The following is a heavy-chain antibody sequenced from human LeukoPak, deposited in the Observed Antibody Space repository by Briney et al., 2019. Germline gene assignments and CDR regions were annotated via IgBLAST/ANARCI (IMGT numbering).Heavy chain of an antibody. CDR3: ARHGTTGTNLNWFDP. Sequence: PSETLSLTCTVSGGSISSYYWSWIRQPPGKGLEWIGYIYYSGSTNYNPSLKSRVSTSIDTSKSQFSLKVSSVTAADTAVYYCARHGTTGTNLNWFDPWGQGTLVTVSS. D-gene: IGHD1-1*01. CDR2: IYYSGST. CDR1: GGSISSYY. V-gene: IGHV4-59*01. J-gene: IGHJ5*02.